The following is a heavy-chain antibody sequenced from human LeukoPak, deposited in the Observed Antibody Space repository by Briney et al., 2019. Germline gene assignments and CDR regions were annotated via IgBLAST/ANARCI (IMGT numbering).Heavy chain of an antibody. CDR3: SRSQFDY. CDR2: ISGDGTIT. V-gene: IGHV3-74*03. J-gene: IGHJ4*02. CDR1: GFPFSSYW. Sequence: GGSLRLTCEPSGFPFSSYWMLWVRQAPGKGLVWVSRISGDGTITTYADFVKGRFTISRDNTKNILYLQMNSLKVEDTAIYYCSRSQFDYWGQGVLVTVSS.